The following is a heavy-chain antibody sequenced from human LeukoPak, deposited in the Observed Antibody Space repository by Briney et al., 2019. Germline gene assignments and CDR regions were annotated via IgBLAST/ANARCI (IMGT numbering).Heavy chain of an antibody. Sequence: GGSLRLSCAAPGFTFSSSAMSWVRQAPGKGLEWVSAISNNGGYTYYADSVQGRFTISRDNSKSTLCLQMNSLRAEDTAVYYCAKQLGYCSDGSCYFPYWGQGTLVAVSS. CDR3: AKQLGYCSDGSCYFPY. J-gene: IGHJ4*02. CDR2: ISNNGGYT. D-gene: IGHD2-15*01. V-gene: IGHV3-23*01. CDR1: GFTFSSSA.